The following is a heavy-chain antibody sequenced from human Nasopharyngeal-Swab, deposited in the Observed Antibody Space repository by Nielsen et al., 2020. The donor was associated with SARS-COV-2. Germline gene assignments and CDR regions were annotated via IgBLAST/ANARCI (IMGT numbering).Heavy chain of an antibody. V-gene: IGHV3-53*01. D-gene: IGHD3-16*01. J-gene: IGHJ4*02. CDR2: IYSGGST. Sequence: GGSLRLSCAASGFTFSDYYMSWVRQAPGKGLEWVSVIYSGGSTYYADSVKGRFTISRDNSKNTLYLQMNSLRAEDTAVYYCARGIGGFDYWGQGTLVTVSS. CDR1: GFTFSDYY. CDR3: ARGIGGFDY.